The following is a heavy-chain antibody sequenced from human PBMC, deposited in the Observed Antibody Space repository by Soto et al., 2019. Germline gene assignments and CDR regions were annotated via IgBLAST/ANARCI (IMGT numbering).Heavy chain of an antibody. CDR3: AKAGPLSAFYGCDY. V-gene: IGHV3-30*18. J-gene: IGHJ4*02. D-gene: IGHD3-10*01. CDR1: GFTFSDEG. CDR2: ISHDGSSY. Sequence: QVQLVQSGGGVVQPGRSLRLSCEASGFTFSDEGMHWVRQAPGKGLEWVAVISHDGSSYYYSDSVKGRFVVSRDNSKKTKYLELHSTRPDDTAAYYCAKAGPLSAFYGCDYWGQGTLVAVSS.